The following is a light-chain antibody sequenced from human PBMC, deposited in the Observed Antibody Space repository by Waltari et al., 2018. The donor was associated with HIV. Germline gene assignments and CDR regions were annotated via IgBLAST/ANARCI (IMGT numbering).Light chain of an antibody. Sequence: TQPPSVSAAPGQQVTISCSGNTSNIAKNFVSWYRHAPGAAPKLLIFENDHRAAGIPDRFSASTFGASAALTITALQGDDEADYYCQTWDSGLNAIVFGAGTKLTVL. J-gene: IGLJ2*01. CDR3: QTWDSGLNAIV. V-gene: IGLV1-51*01. CDR2: END. CDR1: TSNIAKNF.